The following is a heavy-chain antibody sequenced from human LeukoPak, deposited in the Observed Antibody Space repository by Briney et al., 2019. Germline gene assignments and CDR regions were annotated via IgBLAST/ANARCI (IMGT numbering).Heavy chain of an antibody. V-gene: IGHV5-10-1*01. CDR2: IDPSDSYT. CDR3: AQSRITGTTDWFDP. Sequence: GESLRISCKGSGYRFTSYWISWVRQMHGKGLEWMGRIDPSDSYTNYSPSFQGHVTISADKSISTAYLQWSSLKASDNAMYYCAQSRITGTTDWFDPWGQGTLVTVSS. J-gene: IGHJ5*02. CDR1: GYRFTSYW. D-gene: IGHD1-7*01.